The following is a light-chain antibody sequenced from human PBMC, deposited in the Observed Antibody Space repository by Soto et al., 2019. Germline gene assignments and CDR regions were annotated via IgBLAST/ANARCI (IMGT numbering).Light chain of an antibody. V-gene: IGKV3-20*01. CDR1: QSVSNDF. CDR2: GAS. J-gene: IGKJ1*01. CDR3: QQYGSSSWT. Sequence: EIVLTQSPGIPSLSPGGRATPSCRASQSVSNDFLAWYQQKPGQAPRLLIYGASTRATDVPDRFSGSGSGADFTLTISRLEPEDFAVYYCQQYGSSSWTFGQGTKVDIK.